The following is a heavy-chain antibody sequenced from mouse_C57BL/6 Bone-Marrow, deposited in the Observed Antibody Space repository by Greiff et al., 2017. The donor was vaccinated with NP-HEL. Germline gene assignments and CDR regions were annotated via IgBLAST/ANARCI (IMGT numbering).Heavy chain of an antibody. J-gene: IGHJ4*01. D-gene: IGHD3-2*02. CDR3: TKSRQLRLAYYAMDY. V-gene: IGHV5-9-1*02. CDR1: GFTFSSYA. Sequence: EVQLVESGEGLVKPGGSLKLSCAASGFTFSSYAMSWVRQTPEKSLEWVAYISSGGDYIYYADTVKGRFTITRDNARNTLYLQMSRLKSEDTAMYYCTKSRQLRLAYYAMDYWGQGTSVTVSS. CDR2: ISSGGDYI.